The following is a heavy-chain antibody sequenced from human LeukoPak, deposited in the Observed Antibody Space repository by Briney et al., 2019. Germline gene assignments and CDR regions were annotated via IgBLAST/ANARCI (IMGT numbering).Heavy chain of an antibody. J-gene: IGHJ5*02. CDR3: ARGIGDDYTNWFDP. CDR1: GGSVDTYY. Sequence: SETLSLTCTVSGGSVDTYYWSWIRQPPGKGLEWIGYIHYSGSTNYNPSLKSRVSISVDTSKNLFSLKLNSVTAADTAVYYCARGIGDDYTNWFDPWGQGTLVTVSS. D-gene: IGHD5-24*01. CDR2: IHYSGST. V-gene: IGHV4-59*02.